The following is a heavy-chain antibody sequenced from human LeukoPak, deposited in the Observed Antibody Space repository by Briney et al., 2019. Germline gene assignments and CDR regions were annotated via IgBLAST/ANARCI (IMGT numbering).Heavy chain of an antibody. D-gene: IGHD5-18*01. CDR3: ARDRGYSYGLGYYFDY. J-gene: IGHJ4*02. CDR1: GGSISSSSYY. Sequence: SETLSLTCTVSGGSISSSSYYWGWIRQPPGKGLEWIGSIYYSGSTYYNPPLKSRVTISVDTSKNQFSLKLSSVTAADTAVYYCARDRGYSYGLGYYFDYWGQGTLVTVSS. CDR2: IYYSGST. V-gene: IGHV4-39*07.